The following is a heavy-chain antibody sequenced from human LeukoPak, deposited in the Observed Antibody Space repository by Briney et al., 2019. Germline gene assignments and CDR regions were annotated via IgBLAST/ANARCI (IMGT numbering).Heavy chain of an antibody. Sequence: GGSLRLSCVASGFSFSLYSMNWVRQAPGKGLEWVANIKQDGSEKYYVDSVKGRFTISRDNAKNSLYLQMNSLRAEDTAVYYCARKQRYYDILTGYYPYYFDYWGQGTLVTVSS. CDR2: IKQDGSEK. J-gene: IGHJ4*02. V-gene: IGHV3-7*01. D-gene: IGHD3-9*01. CDR1: GFSFSLYS. CDR3: ARKQRYYDILTGYYPYYFDY.